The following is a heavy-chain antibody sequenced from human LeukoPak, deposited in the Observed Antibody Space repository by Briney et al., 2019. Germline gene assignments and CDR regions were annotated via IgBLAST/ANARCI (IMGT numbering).Heavy chain of an antibody. V-gene: IGHV4-59*01. Sequence: PSETLSLTCTVSGGSISSYYWSWIRQPPGKGLEWIGYIYYSGSTNYNPSLKSRVTISVDTSKNQFSLKLSSVTAADTAVYYCARASRAYCSGGSCYYGYFDLWGRGTLVTVSS. CDR3: ARASRAYCSGGSCYYGYFDL. J-gene: IGHJ2*01. D-gene: IGHD2-15*01. CDR1: GGSISSYY. CDR2: IYYSGST.